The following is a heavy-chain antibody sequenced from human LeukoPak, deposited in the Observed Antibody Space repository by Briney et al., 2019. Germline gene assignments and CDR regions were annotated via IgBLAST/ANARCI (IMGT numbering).Heavy chain of an antibody. CDR3: ATPGIAVADDASDI. V-gene: IGHV1-2*02. Sequence: ASVKVSCKASGYTFTGYYIHWVRLAPGQGLEWMGWINPNSGGTNYAQKFQGRVTMTRDTSISTAYMELSRLRSDDTAVYYCATPGIAVADDASDIWGQGTMVTVSS. J-gene: IGHJ3*02. CDR1: GYTFTGYY. CDR2: INPNSGGT. D-gene: IGHD6-19*01.